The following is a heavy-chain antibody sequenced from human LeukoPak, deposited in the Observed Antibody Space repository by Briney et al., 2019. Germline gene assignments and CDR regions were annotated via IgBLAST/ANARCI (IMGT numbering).Heavy chain of an antibody. CDR3: AKYRTTSSSRDFDS. CDR2: ISAGSNG. V-gene: IGHV3-23*01. CDR1: GFTFSDHY. J-gene: IGHJ4*02. D-gene: IGHD6-6*01. Sequence: PGGSLRLSCAASGFTFSDHYMDWVRQAPGKGLEWVSVISAGSNGYYADSVKGRFTVSRDNSKNTLYLQMSSLRDEDTAVYYCAKYRTTSSSRDFDSWGPGTLVTVSS.